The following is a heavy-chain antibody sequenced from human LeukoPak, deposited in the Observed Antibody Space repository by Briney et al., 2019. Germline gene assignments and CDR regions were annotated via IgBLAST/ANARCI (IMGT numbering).Heavy chain of an antibody. D-gene: IGHD2-2*01. CDR1: GFTFSTYG. CDR3: AKGFYCSSSTCLDY. V-gene: IGHV3-23*01. J-gene: IGHJ4*02. CDR2: INVSGGST. Sequence: GGTLRLSCAASGFTFSTYGMSWVRQAPGKGLDWVSAINVSGGSTYYADSMKGRFTISRDNSKNTLYLQMNSLRAEDTAVYYCAKGFYCSSSTCLDYWGQGTLVTVSS.